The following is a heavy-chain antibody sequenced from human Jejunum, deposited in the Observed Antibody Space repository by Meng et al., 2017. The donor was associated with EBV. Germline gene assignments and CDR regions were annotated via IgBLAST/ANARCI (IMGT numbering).Heavy chain of an antibody. CDR3: AKLTRA. Sequence: EVPLLESGGGLIQPGGSLRLSCAASGFTFNNYAMNWVRQAPGTGLEWVSAISGSGGSTFYADSVKGRFTISRDNSKRTLYLQMNSLRAEDTAVYYCAKLTRAWGQGTLVTVFS. CDR1: GFTFNNYA. J-gene: IGHJ5*02. V-gene: IGHV3-23*01. CDR2: ISGSGGST.